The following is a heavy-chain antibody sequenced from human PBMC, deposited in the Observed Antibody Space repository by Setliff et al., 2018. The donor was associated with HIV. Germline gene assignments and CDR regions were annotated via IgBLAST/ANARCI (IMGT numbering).Heavy chain of an antibody. CDR1: GYTFTSYD. CDR2: MNPNSGNR. CDR3: ARGRGRYYDSRSYLDY. Sequence: GASVQVSCKTSGYTFTSYDINWVRQATGQGLEWMGWMNPNSGNRGYAQKFQGRVTISRNTSISTAYMELSGLRSEDTAVYYCARGRGRYYDSRSYLDYWGQGTQVTVSS. D-gene: IGHD3-22*01. V-gene: IGHV1-8*03. J-gene: IGHJ4*02.